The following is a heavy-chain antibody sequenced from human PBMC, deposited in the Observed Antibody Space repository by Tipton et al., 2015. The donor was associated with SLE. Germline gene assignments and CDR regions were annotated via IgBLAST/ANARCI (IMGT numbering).Heavy chain of an antibody. J-gene: IGHJ4*02. CDR3: TLTPTPIVAGLGDS. Sequence: SLRLSCTASGLTSGDFAMSWVRQAPGRGLEWVGSLKNKAHGGTANYAASVEGRFTISRDESKSIAFLQMNSLRIEDTAVYYCTLTPTPIVAGLGDSWGQGTLVTVSS. V-gene: IGHV3-49*04. CDR2: LKNKAHGGTA. CDR1: GLTSGDFA. D-gene: IGHD2-15*01.